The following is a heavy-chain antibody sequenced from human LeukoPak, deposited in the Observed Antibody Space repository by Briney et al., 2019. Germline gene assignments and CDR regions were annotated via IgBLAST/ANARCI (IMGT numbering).Heavy chain of an antibody. D-gene: IGHD6-13*01. J-gene: IGHJ4*02. CDR1: GGTFSSYA. CDR2: IIPIFGIA. Sequence: SVKVSCKASGGTFSSYAISWVRQAPGQGLEWMGRIIPIFGIANYAQKFQGRVTITADKSTSTAYMELSSLRSEDTAVYYCASQRAAADLAYWGQGTLVTASS. CDR3: ASQRAAADLAY. V-gene: IGHV1-69*04.